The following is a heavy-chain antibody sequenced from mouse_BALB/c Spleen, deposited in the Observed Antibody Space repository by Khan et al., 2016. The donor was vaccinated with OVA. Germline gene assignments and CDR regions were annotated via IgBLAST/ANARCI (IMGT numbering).Heavy chain of an antibody. CDR3: AREAYRYYEYYFDY. CDR1: GFTFSSYA. V-gene: IGHV5-6-5*01. J-gene: IGHJ2*01. D-gene: IGHD2-14*01. CDR2: ISSGGSN. Sequence: EVELVESGGGSVKPGGSLKLSCAVSGFTFSSYAMSWVRQTPEKRLEWVASISSGGSNYYPDSVKGRFTISRDNARNILYLQMSSLRSEDMAMYYCAREAYRYYEYYFDYWGQGTTLTVSS.